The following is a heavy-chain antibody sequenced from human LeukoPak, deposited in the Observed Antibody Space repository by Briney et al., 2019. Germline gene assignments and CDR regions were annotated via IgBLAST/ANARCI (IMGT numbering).Heavy chain of an antibody. Sequence: PSETLSLTCAVYGGSFSGYYWSWIRQPPGKGLEWIGEINHSGSTNYNPSLKSRVTISVDTSKNQFSLKLSPVTAADTAVYYCARDLRYFDWLLPMDVWGKGTTVTVSS. V-gene: IGHV4-34*01. CDR1: GGSFSGYY. J-gene: IGHJ6*04. D-gene: IGHD3-9*01. CDR2: INHSGST. CDR3: ARDLRYFDWLLPMDV.